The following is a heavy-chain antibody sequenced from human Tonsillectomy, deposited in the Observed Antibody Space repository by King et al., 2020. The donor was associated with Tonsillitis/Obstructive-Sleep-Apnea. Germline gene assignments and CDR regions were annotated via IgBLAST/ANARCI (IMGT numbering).Heavy chain of an antibody. V-gene: IGHV1-2*02. CDR1: GYTFTGYY. CDR2: XXXXXXGX. CDR3: ARLYGEDYLDY. D-gene: IGHD4-17*01. Sequence: VQLVESGAEVKKPXASVKVXCKASGYTFTGYYMHWVRQAPGQGLEXXXXXXXXXXGXNXAXKFXXRVPMTRXXSISXAYMXLXRLRSDDTAVYYCARLYGEDYLDYWGQGTLVTVSS. J-gene: IGHJ4*02.